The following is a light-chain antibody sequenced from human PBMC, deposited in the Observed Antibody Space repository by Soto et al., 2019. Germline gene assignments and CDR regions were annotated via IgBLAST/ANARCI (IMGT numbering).Light chain of an antibody. V-gene: IGLV2-11*01. J-gene: IGLJ2*01. CDR2: DVD. CDR1: SRDVGGYNY. Sequence: QSVLTQPRSVSGSPGQSVTVSCTGTSRDVGGYNYVSWYQQHPGKAPKLIIYDVDKRPSGVPDRFSGSKSGNTASLTISGLQAEDEADYYCCSFAGSYTLLFGGGTKLTVL. CDR3: CSFAGSYTLL.